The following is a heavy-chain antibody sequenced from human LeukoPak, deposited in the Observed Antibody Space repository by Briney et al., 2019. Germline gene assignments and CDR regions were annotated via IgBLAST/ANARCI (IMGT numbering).Heavy chain of an antibody. CDR1: GGTFSSYA. D-gene: IGHD3-10*01. V-gene: IGHV1-69*04. J-gene: IGHJ4*02. CDR3: ASSITMVRGVIEEAVDY. CDR2: IIPILGIA. Sequence: ASVKVSCKASGGTFSSYAISWVRQAPGQGLEWMGRIIPILGIANYAQKFQGRVTITADKSTSTAYMELSSLRSEDTAVYYCASSITMVRGVIEEAVDYWGQGTLVTVSS.